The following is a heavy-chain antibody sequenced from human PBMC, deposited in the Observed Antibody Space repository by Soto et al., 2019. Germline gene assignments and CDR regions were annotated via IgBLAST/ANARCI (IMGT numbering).Heavy chain of an antibody. CDR1: GGTFSSYA. Sequence: GASVKVSCKASGGTFSSYAISWVRQAPGQGLEWMGGIIPIFGTANYAQKFQGRVTITADESTSTAYMELSSLRSEDAAVYYCARVRARTKRWGHGPFDYWGQGTLVTVSS. D-gene: IGHD2-21*02. CDR3: ARVRARTKRWGHGPFDY. J-gene: IGHJ4*02. V-gene: IGHV1-69*13. CDR2: IIPIFGTA.